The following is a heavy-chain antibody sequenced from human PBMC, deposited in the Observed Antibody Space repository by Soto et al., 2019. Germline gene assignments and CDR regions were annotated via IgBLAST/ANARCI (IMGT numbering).Heavy chain of an antibody. J-gene: IGHJ4*02. CDR1: GYSFTSYW. V-gene: IGHV5-51*01. Sequence: PGESLKISCKGSGYSFTSYWIGWVRQMPGKGLEWMGIIYPGDSDTRYSPSFQGQVTISADKSISTAYLQWSSLKASDTAMYYCARLGWYDSGYDHLDYFAYWGQGTLVTVSS. D-gene: IGHD5-12*01. CDR3: ARLGWYDSGYDHLDYFAY. CDR2: IYPGDSDT.